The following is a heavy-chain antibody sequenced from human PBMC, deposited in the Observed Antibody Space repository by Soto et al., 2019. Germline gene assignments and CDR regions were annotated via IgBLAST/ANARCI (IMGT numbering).Heavy chain of an antibody. V-gene: IGHV1-3*01. CDR3: ARDSITIFGVVMARLDY. Sequence: GASVKVSCKASGYTFTSYAMHWVRQAPGQRLEWMRWINAGNGNTKYSQKFQGRVTITRDTSASTAYMELSSLRSEDTAVYYCARDSITIFGVVMARLDYWGQGTLVTVSS. J-gene: IGHJ4*02. CDR2: INAGNGNT. D-gene: IGHD3-3*01. CDR1: GYTFTSYA.